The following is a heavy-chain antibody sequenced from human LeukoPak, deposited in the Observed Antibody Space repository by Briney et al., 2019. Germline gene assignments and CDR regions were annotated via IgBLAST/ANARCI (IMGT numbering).Heavy chain of an antibody. CDR1: GGSFSGYY. V-gene: IGHV4-34*01. Sequence: NPSETLSLTCAVYGGSFSGYYWSWIRQPPGKGLEWIGEINHSGSTNYNPSLKSRVTISVDTSKNQFSLKLSSVTAADTAVYYCARGYSRGNFDYWGQGTLVTVSS. J-gene: IGHJ4*02. D-gene: IGHD3-16*01. CDR3: ARGYSRGNFDY. CDR2: INHSGST.